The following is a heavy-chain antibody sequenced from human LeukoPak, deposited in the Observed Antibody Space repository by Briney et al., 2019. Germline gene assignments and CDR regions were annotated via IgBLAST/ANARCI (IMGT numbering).Heavy chain of an antibody. CDR2: ISWNSGSI. V-gene: IGHV3-9*01. J-gene: IGHJ3*02. D-gene: IGHD1-26*01. CDR3: AKASGSYPEYYDAFDI. Sequence: GGSLRLSCAASGFTFDDYAMHWVRQAPGKGLEWVSGISWNSGSIGYADSVKGRFTISRDNAKNSLYLQMNSLRAEDTALYYFAKASGSYPEYYDAFDIWGQGTMVTVSS. CDR1: GFTFDDYA.